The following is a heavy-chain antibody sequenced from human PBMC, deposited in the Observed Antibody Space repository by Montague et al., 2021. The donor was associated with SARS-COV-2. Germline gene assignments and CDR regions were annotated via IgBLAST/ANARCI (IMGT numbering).Heavy chain of an antibody. Sequence: SLRLSCAASGFTFSSFSMNWVRQAPGKGLEWVAIIGSSSSYMYYADSVKGRFTISRDNAKNSLYLQMNSLRGDDTAIYYCAREAAPQYCAGGSCYQPEDFSGQGTQVTVSS. CDR1: GFTFSSFS. V-gene: IGHV3-21*01. J-gene: IGHJ4*02. CDR2: IGSSSSYM. CDR3: AREAAPQYCAGGSCYQPEDF. D-gene: IGHD2-15*01.